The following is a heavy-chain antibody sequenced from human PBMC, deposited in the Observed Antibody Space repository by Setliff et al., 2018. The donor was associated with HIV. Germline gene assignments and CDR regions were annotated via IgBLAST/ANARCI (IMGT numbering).Heavy chain of an antibody. CDR2: IYTSGIT. V-gene: IGHV4-61*08. CDR3: ARFPLLHKNAFDI. D-gene: IGHD2-15*01. CDR1: GVSVGSGDYY. J-gene: IGHJ3*02. Sequence: SSETLSLTCSVSGVSVGSGDYYWHWIRQHPEKALEWIGRIYTSGITNYNPSLKSRVTMSVDTSKNQFSLNLSSVTAAGTAVYYCARFPLLHKNAFDIWGQGTMVTVSS.